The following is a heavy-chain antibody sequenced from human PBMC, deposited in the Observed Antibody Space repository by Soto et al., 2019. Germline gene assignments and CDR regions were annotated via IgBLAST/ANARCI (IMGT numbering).Heavy chain of an antibody. J-gene: IGHJ4*02. Sequence: ASVKVSCQASGYTFTSYAMHWVRQAPGQRLEWMGWINAGNGNTKYSQKFQGRVTITRDTSASTAYMELSSLRSEDTAVYYCARGKGRFTGYFDYWGQGTLVTVSS. CDR3: ARGKGRFTGYFDY. V-gene: IGHV1-3*01. CDR1: GYTFTSYA. CDR2: INAGNGNT. D-gene: IGHD1-1*01.